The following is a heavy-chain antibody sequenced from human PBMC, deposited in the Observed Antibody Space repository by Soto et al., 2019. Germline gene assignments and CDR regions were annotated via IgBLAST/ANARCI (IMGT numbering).Heavy chain of an antibody. CDR3: AKDTAMANSSYYYYYYGMDV. J-gene: IGHJ6*02. Sequence: GGSLRLSCAASGFTFSSYSMNWVRQAPGKGLEWVSSISSSSSYIYYADSVKGRFTISRDNAKNSLYLQMNSLRAEDTAVYYCAKDTAMANSSYYYYYYGMDVWGQGTTVTVSS. V-gene: IGHV3-21*01. CDR1: GFTFSSYS. CDR2: ISSSSSYI. D-gene: IGHD5-18*01.